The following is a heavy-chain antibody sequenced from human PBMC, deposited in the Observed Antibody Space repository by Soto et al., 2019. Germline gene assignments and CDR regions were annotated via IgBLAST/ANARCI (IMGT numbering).Heavy chain of an antibody. D-gene: IGHD6-19*01. CDR1: GFTCDDYT. V-gene: IGHV3-43*01. CDR3: ATTATTYSSGWCLDC. J-gene: IGHJ4*02. CDR2: ISWDGGST. Sequence: EVPLVESGGVVVQPGGSLRLSCAASGFTCDDYTMHRVRQAAGKGLEWVSLISWDGGSTYYADSVKGRFTISRDNSKNSLYLQMNSLRTVDTALYYCATTATTYSSGWCLDCWGQGTLVTVSS.